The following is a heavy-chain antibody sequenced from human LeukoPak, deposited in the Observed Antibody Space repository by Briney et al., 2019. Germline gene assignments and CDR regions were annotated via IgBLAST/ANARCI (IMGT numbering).Heavy chain of an antibody. CDR2: IYYSGST. J-gene: IGHJ4*02. V-gene: IGHV4-59*08. Sequence: PSETLSLTCTVSGGSISSYYWSWIRQPPGKGLEWIGYIYYSGSTNYNPSLKSRVTISVDTSKNQFSLKLSSVTAADTAVYYCARQVADSKLYYFDYWGQGTLVTVSS. D-gene: IGHD5-12*01. CDR1: GGSISSYY. CDR3: ARQVADSKLYYFDY.